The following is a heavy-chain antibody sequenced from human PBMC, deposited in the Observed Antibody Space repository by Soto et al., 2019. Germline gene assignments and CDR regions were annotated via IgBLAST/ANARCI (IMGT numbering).Heavy chain of an antibody. CDR2: IIPILGIA. V-gene: IGHV1-69*04. CDR3: ARDSVAGLPFDY. Sequence: ASVKVSCKASGGTFSSYTISWVRQAPGQGLEWMGRIIPILGIANYAQKFQGRVTITADKSTSTAYMELSSLRSEDTAVYYCARDSVAGLPFDYWGQGTLVTVSS. J-gene: IGHJ4*02. CDR1: GGTFSSYT. D-gene: IGHD6-19*01.